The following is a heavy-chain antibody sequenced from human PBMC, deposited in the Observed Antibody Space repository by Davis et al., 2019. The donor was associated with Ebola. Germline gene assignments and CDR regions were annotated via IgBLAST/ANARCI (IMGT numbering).Heavy chain of an antibody. Sequence: PSETLSLTCTVSGDSIINYDFYWGWIRQTPGKGLEWIASAYYSGSSYYNPSLQSRVTISVDTSTNHFSLNLSSVTAADTGVYYCARTPTRGYSATFDYWGQGTLVTVSS. J-gene: IGHJ4*02. CDR1: GDSIINYDFY. D-gene: IGHD5-18*01. CDR2: AYYSGSS. CDR3: ARTPTRGYSATFDY. V-gene: IGHV4-39*02.